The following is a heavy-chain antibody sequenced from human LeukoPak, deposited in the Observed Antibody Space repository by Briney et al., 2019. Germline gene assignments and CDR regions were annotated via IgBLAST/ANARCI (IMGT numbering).Heavy chain of an antibody. CDR1: GFTFSKYW. V-gene: IGHV3-74*01. CDR3: ASKQWLAPPPDS. Sequence: GGSLRLSFAAPGFTFSKYWMLWVRQAPGKGLESVSRINTDGTVTTYADSVKGRFTVSRDNADNTMFLQMNSVRDEDTAVYYCASKQWLAPPPDSWGQGTPVTVSS. CDR2: INTDGTVT. J-gene: IGHJ4*02. D-gene: IGHD6-19*01.